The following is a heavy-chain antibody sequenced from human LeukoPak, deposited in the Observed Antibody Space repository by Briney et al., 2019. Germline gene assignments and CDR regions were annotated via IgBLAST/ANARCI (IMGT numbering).Heavy chain of an antibody. J-gene: IGHJ5*02. Sequence: QTGGSLRLSCAASGFTFSSYAMSWVRQAPGKGLEWVSAISGSGGSTYYADSAKGRFTISRDNSKNTLYLQMNSLRAEDTAVYYCAKDRTYYDILTGLLGPNWFDPWGQGTLVTVSS. V-gene: IGHV3-23*01. CDR1: GFTFSSYA. CDR2: ISGSGGST. D-gene: IGHD3-9*01. CDR3: AKDRTYYDILTGLLGPNWFDP.